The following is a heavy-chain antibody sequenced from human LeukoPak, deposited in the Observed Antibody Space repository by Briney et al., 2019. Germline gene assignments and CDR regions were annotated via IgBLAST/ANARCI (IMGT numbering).Heavy chain of an antibody. CDR2: IREDGSEA. CDR1: GFTFSRYW. CDR3: ARLGEKADFDY. Sequence: GGSLRLSCEASGFTFSRYWMSWVRQAPGKGLEWVASIREDGSEAYYVDSVKGRFTISRDNAKNSLYLQMNSLRAEDTAVYFCARLGEKADFDYWGQGTLVTVSS. D-gene: IGHD3-16*01. V-gene: IGHV3-7*01. J-gene: IGHJ4*02.